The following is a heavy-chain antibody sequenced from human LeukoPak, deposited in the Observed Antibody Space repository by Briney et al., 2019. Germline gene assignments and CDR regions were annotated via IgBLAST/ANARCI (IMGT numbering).Heavy chain of an antibody. V-gene: IGHV3-30*04. J-gene: IGHJ6*03. CDR3: AREAAADDYYYYYMDV. Sequence: GGSLRLSCAASGFTFSSYAMHWVRQAPGKGLEWVAVISYDGSNKYYADSVKGRFTISRDNSKNTLYLQMNSLRAEDTAVYYCAREAAADDYYYYYMDVWGKGTTVTISS. D-gene: IGHD6-13*01. CDR1: GFTFSSYA. CDR2: ISYDGSNK.